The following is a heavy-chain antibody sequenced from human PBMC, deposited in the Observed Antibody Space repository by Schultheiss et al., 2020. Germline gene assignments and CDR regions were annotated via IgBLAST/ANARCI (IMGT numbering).Heavy chain of an antibody. Sequence: GESLKISCKGSGYSFTSYWIGWVRQMPGKGLEWMGIIYPGDSDTRYSPSFQGQVTISADKSISTAYLQWSSLKASDTAMYYCARHGNGYCSGGSCQFGMDVWGQGTTVNVYS. V-gene: IGHV5-51*01. CDR3: ARHGNGYCSGGSCQFGMDV. CDR2: IYPGDSDT. CDR1: GYSFTSYW. J-gene: IGHJ6*02. D-gene: IGHD2-15*01.